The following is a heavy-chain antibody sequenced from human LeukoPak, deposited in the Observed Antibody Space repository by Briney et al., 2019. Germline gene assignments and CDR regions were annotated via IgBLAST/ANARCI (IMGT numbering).Heavy chain of an antibody. CDR1: GYTFTGYY. J-gene: IGHJ3*02. CDR3: ARNIWFGESADAFDI. CDR2: INPDSGGT. Sequence: ASVKVSCKASGYTFTGYYMHWVRQAPGQGLEWMGWINPDSGGTNYAQKFQGRVTMTRDKSIRTAYMELSRLTSDDTAVYYCARNIWFGESADAFDIWGQGTMVTVSS. V-gene: IGHV1-2*02. D-gene: IGHD3-10*01.